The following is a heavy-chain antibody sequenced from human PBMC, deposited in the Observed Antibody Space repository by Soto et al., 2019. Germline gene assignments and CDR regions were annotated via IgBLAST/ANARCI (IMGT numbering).Heavy chain of an antibody. CDR1: GFTFSDYW. V-gene: IGHV3-74*01. CDR2: INTGGSTT. CDR3: ARRFGDSFRGTSYNSYYMDV. J-gene: IGHJ6*03. D-gene: IGHD3-10*01. Sequence: GGSLRLSCAASGFTFSDYWMHWVRQVPGKGLVWVSLINTGGSTTGYADSVKGRFTISRDNAKNTLYLQVNSLRVEDTAVYYCARRFGDSFRGTSYNSYYMDVWGKGTTVTVPS.